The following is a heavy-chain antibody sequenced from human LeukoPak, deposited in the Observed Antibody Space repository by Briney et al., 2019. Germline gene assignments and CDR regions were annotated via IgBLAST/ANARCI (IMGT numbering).Heavy chain of an antibody. V-gene: IGHV4-4*07. J-gene: IGHJ4*02. CDR1: GGSISSYY. CDR3: ARGLPHGKFDY. Sequence: SETLSLTCTVSGGSISSYYWSWIRQPAGKGLEWMGRTYTSGTTNYNPSLKSRVTMSVDTSKNQFSLKLGSATAADTAVYYCARGLPHGKFDYWGQGTLVTVSS. CDR2: TYTSGTT. D-gene: IGHD4-11*01.